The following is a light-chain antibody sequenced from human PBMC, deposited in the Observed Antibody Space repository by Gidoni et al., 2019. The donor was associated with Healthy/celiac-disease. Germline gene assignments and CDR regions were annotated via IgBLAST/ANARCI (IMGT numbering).Light chain of an antibody. Sequence: DIVMTQSLDSLAVSLGERATINCKSSQSVLYSSNNKNYLAWYQQKPGQPPKLLIYWAFTRESGVPDRFSGSGSGTDFTLTISSLQAEDVAVYYCQQYYSTPPTFGQGTKVEIK. V-gene: IGKV4-1*01. CDR2: WAF. CDR1: QSVLYSSNNKNY. CDR3: QQYYSTPPT. J-gene: IGKJ1*01.